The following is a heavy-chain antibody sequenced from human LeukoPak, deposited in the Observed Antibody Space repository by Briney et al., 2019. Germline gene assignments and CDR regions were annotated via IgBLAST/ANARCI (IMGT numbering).Heavy chain of an antibody. CDR1: GGSISSSSYY. CDR3: ARDHVDYYDSSGYYSWDAFDI. J-gene: IGHJ3*02. Sequence: SETLSLTCTVSGGSISSSSYYWGWIRQPPGKGLEWIGYIYYSGSTNYNPSLKSRVTISVDTSKNQFSLKLSSVTAADTAVYYCARDHVDYYDSSGYYSWDAFDIWGQGTMVTVSS. D-gene: IGHD3-22*01. V-gene: IGHV4-61*01. CDR2: IYYSGST.